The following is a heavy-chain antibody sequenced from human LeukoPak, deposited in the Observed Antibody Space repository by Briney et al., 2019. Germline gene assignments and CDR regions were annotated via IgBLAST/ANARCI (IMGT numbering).Heavy chain of an antibody. D-gene: IGHD1-26*01. J-gene: IGHJ4*02. V-gene: IGHV4-30-2*01. Sequence: ASETLSLTCTVSGGSISSGGYYWSWIRQPPGKGLEWIGYIYHSGSTYYNPSLKSRVTISVDRSKNQFSLKLSSVTAADTAVYYCARGTYIGSSSFDYWGQGTLVTVSS. CDR2: IYHSGST. CDR3: ARGTYIGSSSFDY. CDR1: GGSISSGGYY.